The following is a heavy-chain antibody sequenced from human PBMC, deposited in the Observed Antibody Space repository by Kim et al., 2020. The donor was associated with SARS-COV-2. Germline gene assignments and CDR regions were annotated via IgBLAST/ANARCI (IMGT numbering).Heavy chain of an antibody. Sequence: GGSLRLSCVASGFTFDIYAMSWVRQAPGKGLEWVSVISGGGVNKFYADSVRGRFTISRDNSKNTLYLQMNSLRDEDTALYYCAKKVVMDEYNCYYYYAMDVWGQGTTVTVSS. D-gene: IGHD3-22*01. CDR3: AKKVVMDEYNCYYYYAMDV. CDR1: GFTFDIYA. V-gene: IGHV3-23*01. CDR2: ISGGGVNK. J-gene: IGHJ6*02.